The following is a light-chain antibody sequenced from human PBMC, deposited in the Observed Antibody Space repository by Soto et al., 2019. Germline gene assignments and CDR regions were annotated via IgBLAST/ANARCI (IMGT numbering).Light chain of an antibody. J-gene: IGKJ3*01. CDR2: AAF. V-gene: IGKV1-27*01. CDR1: QDISNH. Sequence: IQMTQSPSSLSASVGDRVTIVCRASQDISNHLAWYQQKPGKVPKLLIYAAFALQSGVPSRFSGSGSGADFTLTISSLQPEDVATYYCQTYNSVPLTLGPRTKVEIK. CDR3: QTYNSVPLT.